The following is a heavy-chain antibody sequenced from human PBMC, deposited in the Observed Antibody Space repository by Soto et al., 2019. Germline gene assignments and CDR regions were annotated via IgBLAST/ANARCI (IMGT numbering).Heavy chain of an antibody. CDR2: IKNDGSTT. Sequence: EVQLVESGGGLVQPGGSLRLSCAASGFTFSSYWMHWVRQAPGKGLVWVSRIKNDGSTTSHADSVEGRFTISRDNAKITLYMQMDRLRAEDTAVYYWARVASGTYHSGSLGQGTLVTVSS. CDR3: ARVASGTYHSGS. V-gene: IGHV3-74*01. J-gene: IGHJ4*02. CDR1: GFTFSSYW. D-gene: IGHD2-2*01.